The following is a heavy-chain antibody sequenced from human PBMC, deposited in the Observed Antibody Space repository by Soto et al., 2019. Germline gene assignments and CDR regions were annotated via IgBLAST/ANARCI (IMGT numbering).Heavy chain of an antibody. Sequence: QPGGSLRLSCAASGFTFSSYVMHWVRQAPGKGLEWVAVISYDGSNKYYADSVKGRFTISRDNSKNTLYLQMNSLGAEDTAVYYSANAPPYYDFWSGYYNYYYYGMDVWGQGTTVTVSS. V-gene: IGHV3-30*18. D-gene: IGHD3-3*01. CDR3: ANAPPYYDFWSGYYNYYYYGMDV. J-gene: IGHJ6*02. CDR1: GFTFSSYV. CDR2: ISYDGSNK.